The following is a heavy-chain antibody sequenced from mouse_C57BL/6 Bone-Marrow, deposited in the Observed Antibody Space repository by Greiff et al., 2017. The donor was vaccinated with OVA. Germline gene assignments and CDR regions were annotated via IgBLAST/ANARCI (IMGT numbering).Heavy chain of an antibody. J-gene: IGHJ2*01. V-gene: IGHV1-55*01. CDR1: GYTFPSYW. D-gene: IGHD2-1*01. CDR3: AREDGNPPDD. CDR2: IYPGSGST. Sequence: QVQLQQPGAELVKPGASVKMSCKASGYTFPSYWITWVKQRPGQGLEWIGDIYPGSGSTTYNEKITCKATLTVDTASSTAYMQLSSLASYDYAGYYCAREDGNPPDDWGQGTTLTVSS.